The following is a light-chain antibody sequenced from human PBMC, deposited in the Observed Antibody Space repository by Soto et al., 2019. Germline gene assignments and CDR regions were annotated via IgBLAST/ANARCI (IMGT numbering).Light chain of an antibody. Sequence: IQMTQSPSTLSASVGDRVTITCRASQSISSWLAWYQQKPGKAPKLLIYKAFSLESGVPSRFSGSGSGTELTLTISSLQPDDFATYYCQQYNSYPWTFGQGTKVEIK. CDR2: KAF. CDR1: QSISSW. J-gene: IGKJ1*01. CDR3: QQYNSYPWT. V-gene: IGKV1-5*03.